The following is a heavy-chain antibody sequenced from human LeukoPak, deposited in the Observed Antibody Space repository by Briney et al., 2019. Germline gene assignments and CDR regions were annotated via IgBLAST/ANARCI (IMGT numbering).Heavy chain of an antibody. V-gene: IGHV4-59*01. J-gene: IGHJ5*02. Sequence: SETLSLTCTVSGGSISSYYWSWIRPPPGKRLEWIGYIYYSGSTNYNPSLKSRVTISVDTSKNQFSLKLSSVTAADTAVYYCARAGGSSHTNWFDPWGQGTLVTVSS. D-gene: IGHD1-26*01. CDR3: ARAGGSSHTNWFDP. CDR1: GGSISSYY. CDR2: IYYSGST.